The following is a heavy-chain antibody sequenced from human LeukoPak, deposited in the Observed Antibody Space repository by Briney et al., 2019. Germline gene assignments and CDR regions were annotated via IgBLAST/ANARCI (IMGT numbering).Heavy chain of an antibody. CDR2: FDPEDGET. CDR3: ATSWVVAGIGTYYGMDV. V-gene: IGHV1-24*01. CDR1: GYTLTELS. J-gene: IGHJ6*04. D-gene: IGHD6-19*01. Sequence: ASVKVSCKVSGYTLTELSMHWVRQAPGKGLEWMGGFDPEDGETIYAQKLQGRVTMTEDTSTDTAYMELSSLRSEDTAVYYCATSWVVAGIGTYYGMDVWGKGTTVTVSS.